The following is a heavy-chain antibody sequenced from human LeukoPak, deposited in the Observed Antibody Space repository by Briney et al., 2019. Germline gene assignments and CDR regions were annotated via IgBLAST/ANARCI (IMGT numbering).Heavy chain of an antibody. Sequence: GGSLRLSCAASRFTFSSYAMSWVRQAPGKGLEWVSAISGSGGSTYYADSVKGRFTISRDNSKNTLYLQMNSLRAEDTAVYYCAKYCSSTSCANEYFQHWGQGTLVTVSS. CDR1: RFTFSSYA. D-gene: IGHD2-2*01. CDR2: ISGSGGST. J-gene: IGHJ1*01. V-gene: IGHV3-23*01. CDR3: AKYCSSTSCANEYFQH.